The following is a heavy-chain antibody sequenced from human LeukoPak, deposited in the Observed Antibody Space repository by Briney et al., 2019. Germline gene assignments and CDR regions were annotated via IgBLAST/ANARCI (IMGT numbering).Heavy chain of an antibody. CDR3: AREGYNYAQFDY. J-gene: IGHJ4*02. CDR1: GDSVSSNLAA. V-gene: IGHV6-1*01. Sequence: SQTLSLTCAISGDSVSSNLAAWTWTRQSPSRGLEWLGRTYYRSKWYNDYAVSVKSRITINPDTSKNQFSLQLNSVTPEDTAVYFCAREGYNYAQFDYWGQGTLVTVSS. D-gene: IGHD5-18*01. CDR2: TYYRSKWYN.